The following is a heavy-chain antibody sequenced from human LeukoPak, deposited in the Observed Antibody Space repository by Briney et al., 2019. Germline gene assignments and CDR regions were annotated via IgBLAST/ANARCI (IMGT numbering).Heavy chain of an antibody. V-gene: IGHV3-21*01. CDR2: ISSSGNYI. D-gene: IGHD5-24*01. Sequence: PGGSLRLSCAASGFTFSSYTTNWVRQAPGKGLEWVSSISSSGNYIYYADSVKGRFTISRDNAKNPLYLQMNSLRDEDTAVYYCARGSYAERWLHRVFDYWGQGTLVTVSS. CDR3: ARGSYAERWLHRVFDY. J-gene: IGHJ4*02. CDR1: GFTFSSYT.